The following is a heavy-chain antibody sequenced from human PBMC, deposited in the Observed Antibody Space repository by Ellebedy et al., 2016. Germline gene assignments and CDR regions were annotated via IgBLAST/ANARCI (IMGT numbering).Heavy chain of an antibody. J-gene: IGHJ5*02. V-gene: IGHV3-7*01. CDR2: INQDGTEK. CDR3: GRNRRSDL. Sequence: GESLKISCTASGFTFSSYWMSWVRQAPRKGLEWVAHINQDGTEKYYVDSVKGRFTISRDNAKNSLYLQMSSLRAEDTAVYYCGRNRRSDLWGQGTLVTVSS. D-gene: IGHD3-3*01. CDR1: GFTFSSYW.